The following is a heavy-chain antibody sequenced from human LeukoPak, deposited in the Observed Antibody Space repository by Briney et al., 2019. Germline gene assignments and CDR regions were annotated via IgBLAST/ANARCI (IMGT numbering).Heavy chain of an antibody. J-gene: IGHJ6*03. CDR2: ISSSGSTI. Sequence: HPGGSLRLSCAASGFTFSSYERNWLRQAPGKGLEWVSYISSSGSTIYCADSVKGRFTISRDNAKNSLYLQMNSLRAEDTAVYYCARAPYTIVGAMDVWGKGTTVTVSS. D-gene: IGHD3-3*01. V-gene: IGHV3-48*03. CDR1: GFTFSSYE. CDR3: ARAPYTIVGAMDV.